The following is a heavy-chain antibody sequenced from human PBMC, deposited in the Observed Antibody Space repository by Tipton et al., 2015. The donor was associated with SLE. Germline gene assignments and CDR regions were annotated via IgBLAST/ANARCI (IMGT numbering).Heavy chain of an antibody. CDR3: ARHRATVGDAFDI. J-gene: IGHJ3*02. D-gene: IGHD1-26*01. CDR2: IYYSGST. V-gene: IGHV4-39*07. Sequence: TLSLTCTVSGGSISSSSYYWGWIRQPPGKGLEWIGSIYYSGSTYYNPSLKSRVTISVDTSKNQFSLKLSSVTAADTAVYYCARHRATVGDAFDIWGQGTMVTVSS. CDR1: GGSISSSSYY.